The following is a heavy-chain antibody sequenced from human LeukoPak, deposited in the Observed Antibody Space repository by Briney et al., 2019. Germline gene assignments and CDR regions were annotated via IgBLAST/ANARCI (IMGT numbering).Heavy chain of an antibody. J-gene: IGHJ4*02. CDR1: GGSISSSNW. D-gene: IGHD1-20*01. CDR2: IYHSGST. V-gene: IGHV4-4*02. Sequence: PSETLSLTCAVSGGSISSSNWWSWVRQPPGKRLEWIGEIYHSGSTNYNPSLKSRVTISVDKSKNQFSLKLSSVTAADTAVYYCARFHPITGTTADRNFDYWGQGTLVTVSS. CDR3: ARFHPITGTTADRNFDY.